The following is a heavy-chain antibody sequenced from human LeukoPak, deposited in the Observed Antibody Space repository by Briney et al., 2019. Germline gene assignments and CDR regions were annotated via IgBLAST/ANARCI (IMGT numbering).Heavy chain of an antibody. CDR1: GFILTTYA. CDR3: AKDMSDYTNFPDV. CDR2: ISGGGGST. J-gene: IGHJ6*02. D-gene: IGHD4-11*01. V-gene: IGHV3-23*01. Sequence: GGSLRLSCAASGFILTTYAMIWVRQAPGKGLERVSTISGGGGSTFYADPVKGRFTIFRVNSKNTLYLQMNSLRAEDTAIYYCAKDMSDYTNFPDVWGQGTTVTVSS.